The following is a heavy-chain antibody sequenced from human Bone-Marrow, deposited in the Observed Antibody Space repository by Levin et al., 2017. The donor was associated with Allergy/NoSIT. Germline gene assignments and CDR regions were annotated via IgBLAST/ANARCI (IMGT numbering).Heavy chain of an antibody. D-gene: IGHD2-21*02. CDR2: LSYSGST. CDR1: GGSISSGDYY. Sequence: TSETLSLTCTVSGGSISSGDYYWSWIRQPPGKGLEWIGYLSYSGSTYYNPSLKSRISMSIDTSKNQFSLKLSSVTAADTAVYYCARAERCSVGDCFRSFHHWGQGTLVTVSS. CDR3: ARAERCSVGDCFRSFHH. V-gene: IGHV4-30-4*01. J-gene: IGHJ1*01.